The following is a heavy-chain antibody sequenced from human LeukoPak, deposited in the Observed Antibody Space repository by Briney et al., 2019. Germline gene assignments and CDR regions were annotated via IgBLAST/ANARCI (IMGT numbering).Heavy chain of an antibody. CDR1: GFTFSDYY. CDR3: AREREPAAILNWFDP. D-gene: IGHD2-2*02. Sequence: GSLRLSCAASGFTFSDYYMSWIRQAPGKGLEWVSYISSSGSTIYYADSVKGRFTISRDNAKNSLYLQMNSLRAEDTAVYYCAREREPAAILNWFDPWGQGTLVTVSS. J-gene: IGHJ5*02. V-gene: IGHV3-11*01. CDR2: ISSSGSTI.